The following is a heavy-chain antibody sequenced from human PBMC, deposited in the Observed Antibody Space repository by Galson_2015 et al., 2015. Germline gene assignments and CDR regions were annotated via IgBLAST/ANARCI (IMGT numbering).Heavy chain of an antibody. CDR3: ARSYYGTGNLFEY. Sequence: SLRLSCAASGFTFNRYRMNWVRQAPGKGLEWVAYITSGSSTIYYADSVKGRFTISRDDAKNSLYLQMSSLRDEDTAVYYCARSYYGTGNLFEYWGQGSLVTVSS. D-gene: IGHD3-10*01. J-gene: IGHJ4*02. V-gene: IGHV3-48*02. CDR1: GFTFNRYR. CDR2: ITSGSSTI.